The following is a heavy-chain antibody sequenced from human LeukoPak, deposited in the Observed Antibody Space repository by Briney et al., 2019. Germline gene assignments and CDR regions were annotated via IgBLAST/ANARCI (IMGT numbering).Heavy chain of an antibody. V-gene: IGHV4-34*01. CDR3: ARFIAAAGKNDY. Sequence: SETLSLTCAVYGGSFSGYYWSWIRQPPGKGLEWIGEINHSGSTSYNPSLKSRVTISVDTSKNQFSLKLSSVTAADTAVYYCARFIAAAGKNDYWGQGTLVTVSS. J-gene: IGHJ4*02. CDR2: INHSGST. CDR1: GGSFSGYY. D-gene: IGHD6-13*01.